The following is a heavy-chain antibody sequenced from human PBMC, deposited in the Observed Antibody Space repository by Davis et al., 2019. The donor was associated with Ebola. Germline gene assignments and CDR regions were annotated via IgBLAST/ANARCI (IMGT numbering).Heavy chain of an antibody. CDR3: ARECVSTSCFEY. V-gene: IGHV3-11*01. CDR1: GFSFSNYA. CDR2: ISPTGTIV. Sequence: GESLKISCVASGFSFSNYAMSWVRQAPGKGLEWVSYISPTGTIVSYADSVKGRFTISRDNSKKSVFLQIDSLSVEDTAVYYCARECVSTSCFEYWGQGTLVTVSS. D-gene: IGHD2-2*01. J-gene: IGHJ4*02.